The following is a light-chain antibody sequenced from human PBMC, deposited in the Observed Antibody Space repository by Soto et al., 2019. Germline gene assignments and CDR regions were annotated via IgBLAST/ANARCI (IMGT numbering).Light chain of an antibody. CDR3: QQYNNWPWT. CDR2: GAS. CDR1: QSISDT. V-gene: IGKV3-15*01. J-gene: IGKJ1*01. Sequence: EIEFTQSPATLSLSPGERATLSCRASQSISDTLAWYQQKPGQAPRLLIHGASTRATGFPARFSGSGSGTDFTLTISSLQSEDFAVYYCQQYNNWPWTFGQGTKVDIK.